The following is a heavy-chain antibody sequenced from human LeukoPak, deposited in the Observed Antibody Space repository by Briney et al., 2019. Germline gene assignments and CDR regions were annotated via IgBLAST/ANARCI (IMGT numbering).Heavy chain of an antibody. D-gene: IGHD3-22*01. V-gene: IGHV1-46*01. CDR1: GYTFTGYY. CDR2: IYPSGGST. CDR3: ARDMDSSGYYAGY. Sequence: ASVKVSCKASGYTFTGYYMHWVRQAPGQGPEWMGIIYPSGGSTSYAQKFQGRVTMTRDMSTSTVYMELSSLRSEDTAVYYCARDMDSSGYYAGYWGQGTLVTVSS. J-gene: IGHJ4*02.